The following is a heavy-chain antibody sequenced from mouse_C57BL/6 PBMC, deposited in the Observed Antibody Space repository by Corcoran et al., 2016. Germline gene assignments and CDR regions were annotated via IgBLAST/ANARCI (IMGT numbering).Heavy chain of an antibody. CDR2: ISYDGSN. Sequence: DVQLQESGPGLVKPSQSLSLTCSVTGYSITSGYYWNWIRQFPGNKLEWMGYISYDGSNNYNPSLKNRISITRDTSKNPFFLNLNSVTTEDTATYYCARGPFDYWGQGTTRTVSS. V-gene: IGHV3-6*01. CDR1: GYSITSGYY. J-gene: IGHJ2*01. CDR3: ARGPFDY.